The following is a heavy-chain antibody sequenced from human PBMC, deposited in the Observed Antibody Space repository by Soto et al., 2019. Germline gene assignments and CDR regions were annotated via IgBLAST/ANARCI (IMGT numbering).Heavy chain of an antibody. Sequence: QVQVVQSGVEVRRPGSSVKVSCKASGDTFKNCVISWVRQAPGQGLEWMGGIIPLFGTTDFAQRFQGRLTITTAESTTTASMELSRLTSGDTATYCCAAELAFVKLSVVWGQGTTVIVSS. CDR2: IIPLFGTT. V-gene: IGHV1-69*01. CDR1: GDTFKNCV. J-gene: IGHJ6*02. D-gene: IGHD1-1*01. CDR3: AAELAFVKLSVV.